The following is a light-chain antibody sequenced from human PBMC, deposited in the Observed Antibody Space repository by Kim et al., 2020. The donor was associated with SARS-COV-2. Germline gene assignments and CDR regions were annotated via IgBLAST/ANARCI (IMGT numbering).Light chain of an antibody. Sequence: QPVLTQSSSASASPGSSVKLTCTLSSGHSSYIIAWHQQQPGKAPRYLMKLEGSGSYNKGSGVPDRFSGSSSGADRYLTISNLQSEDEADYYCETWDNNTRVFGGGTQLTVL. J-gene: IGLJ3*02. CDR3: ETWDNNTRV. CDR2: LEGSGSY. CDR1: SGHSSYI. V-gene: IGLV4-60*03.